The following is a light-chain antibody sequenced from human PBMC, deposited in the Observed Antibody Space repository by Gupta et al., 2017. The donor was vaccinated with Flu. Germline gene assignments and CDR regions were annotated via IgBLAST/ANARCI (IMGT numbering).Light chain of an antibody. CDR1: QSVVNS. J-gene: IGKJ4*01. Sequence: EIVMTQSPATLSVSPRERATLSCRASQSVVNSLAWYQQKPGQSPRLLIYGASTRATGIPARFSGSGSGTEFTLTISSLQSEDLAVYYCQQYNNWPPLTFGGGTKVEI. CDR3: QQYNNWPPLT. V-gene: IGKV3-15*01. CDR2: GAS.